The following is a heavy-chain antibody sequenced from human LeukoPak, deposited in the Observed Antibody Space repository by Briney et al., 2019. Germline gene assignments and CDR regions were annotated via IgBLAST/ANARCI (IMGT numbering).Heavy chain of an antibody. V-gene: IGHV1-69*13. CDR1: GGPFSSYT. J-gene: IGHJ6*03. Sequence: GASVKVSCKTSGGPFSSYTIHWVRHAPGQGREWVGGVIPIFGTPNYAQKFQGRLTISSDEFTTTVHMELSSLRSEDTAVYFCAREGAVVTVGGDTFYYMDVWGQGTTVTVSS. CDR2: VIPIFGTP. CDR3: AREGAVVTVGGDTFYYMDV. D-gene: IGHD2-21*02.